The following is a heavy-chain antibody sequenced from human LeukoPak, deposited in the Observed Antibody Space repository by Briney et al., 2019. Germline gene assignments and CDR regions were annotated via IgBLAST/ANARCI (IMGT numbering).Heavy chain of an antibody. J-gene: IGHJ4*02. CDR2: ISSSSSTI. Sequence: GGSLRLSCAASGFTFSSYAMSWVRQAPGKGLEWVSYISSSSSTIYYADSVKGRFTISRDNAKNSLYLQMNSLRAEDTAVYYCARGQLGYCSGGSCKTKRKDYYFDYWGQGTLVTVSS. CDR1: GFTFSSYA. D-gene: IGHD2-15*01. CDR3: ARGQLGYCSGGSCKTKRKDYYFDY. V-gene: IGHV3-48*01.